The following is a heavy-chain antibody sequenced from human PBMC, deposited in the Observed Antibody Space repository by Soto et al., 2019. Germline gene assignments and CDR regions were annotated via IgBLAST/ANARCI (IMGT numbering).Heavy chain of an antibody. CDR1: GGSFSGYY. CDR2: INHSGST. V-gene: IGHV4-34*01. D-gene: IGHD3-10*01. J-gene: IGHJ6*03. Sequence: PSETLSLTCAVYGGSFSGYYWSWIRQPPGKGLEWIGEINHSGSTNYNPSLKSRVTISVDTSKNQFSLKLSSVTAADTAVYYCARVRGLLWFGELSAYYYYYMDVWGKGTTVTV. CDR3: ARVRGLLWFGELSAYYYYYMDV.